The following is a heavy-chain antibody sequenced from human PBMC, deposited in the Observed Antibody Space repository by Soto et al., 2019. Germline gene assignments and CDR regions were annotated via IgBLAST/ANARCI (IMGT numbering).Heavy chain of an antibody. D-gene: IGHD2-15*01. Sequence: QVQLQESGPGLVRPSGTLSLTCAVSGGSISDNNWWSWVRQPPGKGLEWIGEIYRSGTANYNPSLNSRVTISMDNSKNQISLHLYSLTAADSAVYYCARHVGVPGTRGFDYWGQGTLVTVSS. V-gene: IGHV4-4*02. CDR2: IYRSGTA. CDR1: GGSISDNNW. J-gene: IGHJ4*02. CDR3: ARHVGVPGTRGFDY.